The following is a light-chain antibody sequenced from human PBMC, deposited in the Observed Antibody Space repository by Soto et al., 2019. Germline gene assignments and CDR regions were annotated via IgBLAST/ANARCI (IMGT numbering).Light chain of an antibody. Sequence: DIQMTQSPSSLSASVGDRVTITCRASQSISTYLNWYQQKPAKAPKLLIYGASSLQSGVPSRFSGSGSGTDFTLTISSLQPGDFATYYCQQSYSTPRTFGQGTKVEIK. J-gene: IGKJ1*01. CDR1: QSISTY. CDR2: GAS. CDR3: QQSYSTPRT. V-gene: IGKV1-39*01.